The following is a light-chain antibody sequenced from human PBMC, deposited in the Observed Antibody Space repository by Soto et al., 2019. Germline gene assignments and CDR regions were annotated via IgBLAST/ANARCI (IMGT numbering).Light chain of an antibody. CDR2: GAS. V-gene: IGKV1-39*01. CDR1: QSISNY. CDR3: QQSYNTLIT. J-gene: IGKJ3*01. Sequence: DIQMTQSPSSLSASVGDRVTITCRASQSISNYVNWYQQKPGKAPKVLIYGASSLQSGVPSRFSGSGSGTDFTHTISSLQPEDFATYYCQQSYNTLITFGPGTKVDIK.